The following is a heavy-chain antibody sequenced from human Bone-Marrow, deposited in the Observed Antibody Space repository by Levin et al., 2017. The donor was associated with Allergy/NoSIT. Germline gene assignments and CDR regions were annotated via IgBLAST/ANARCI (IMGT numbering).Heavy chain of an antibody. CDR3: ARDGQYYYGSGSHPFDY. J-gene: IGHJ4*02. Sequence: PGGSLRLSCAASGFTFSSYAMHWVRQAPGKGLEWVAVISYDGSNKYYADSVKGRFTISRDNSKNTLYLQMNSLRAEDTAVYYCARDGQYYYGSGSHPFDYWGQGTLVTVSS. CDR1: GFTFSSYA. V-gene: IGHV3-30-3*01. CDR2: ISYDGSNK. D-gene: IGHD3-10*01.